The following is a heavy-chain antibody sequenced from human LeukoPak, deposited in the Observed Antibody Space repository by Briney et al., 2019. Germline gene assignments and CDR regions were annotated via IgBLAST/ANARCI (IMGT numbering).Heavy chain of an antibody. Sequence: GESLRLSCAASGFTFNSYAMSWVRQAPGKGLEWVSAILESGGGTYYADSVKGRFTISRDNAKNSLYLQMNSLRAEDTAVYYCARDGDCSGGSCYSLPIDYWGQGTLVTVSS. CDR2: ILESGGGT. D-gene: IGHD2-15*01. CDR1: GFTFNSYA. V-gene: IGHV3-23*01. J-gene: IGHJ4*02. CDR3: ARDGDCSGGSCYSLPIDY.